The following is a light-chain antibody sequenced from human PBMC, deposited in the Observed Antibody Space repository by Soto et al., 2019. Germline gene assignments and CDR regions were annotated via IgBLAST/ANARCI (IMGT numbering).Light chain of an antibody. CDR2: SNN. CDR1: SSNIGSNT. J-gene: IGLJ1*01. Sequence: QSVLTQPPSASGTPGQRVTISCSGSSSNIGSNTVNWYQQLSGTAPKLLIYSNNQRPPGVPDRFSGSKSGTSASLAISGLQSEDEADYYRAAWDDSLNGYVFGTGTKVTVL. CDR3: AAWDDSLNGYV. V-gene: IGLV1-44*01.